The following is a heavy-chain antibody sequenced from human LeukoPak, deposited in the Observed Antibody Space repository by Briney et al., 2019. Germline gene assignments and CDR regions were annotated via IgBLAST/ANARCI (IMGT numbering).Heavy chain of an antibody. CDR3: ARFDSSGYYHLDY. D-gene: IGHD3-22*01. CDR1: GYTFTSYG. CDR2: INPNSGGT. Sequence: ASVKVSCKASGYTFTSYGISWVRQAPGQGLEWMGWINPNSGGTNYVQKFQGRVTMTRDTSINTVYMELSRLRSDDTAVYYCARFDSSGYYHLDYWGQGTLVTVSS. V-gene: IGHV1-2*02. J-gene: IGHJ4*02.